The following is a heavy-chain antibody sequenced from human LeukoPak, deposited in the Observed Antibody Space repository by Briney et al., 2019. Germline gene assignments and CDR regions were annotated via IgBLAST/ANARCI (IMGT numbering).Heavy chain of an antibody. J-gene: IGHJ4*01. Sequence: SETLSLTCTVSGGSISSSSYYWGWIRQPPGKGLEWIGSIYYSGSTYYNPSLKSRLTVSVDTSKNQFSLKLSSVTAADTAIYYCGLSKLGIAVAGPIDYWGQGTLVTVSS. CDR2: IYYSGST. D-gene: IGHD6-19*01. V-gene: IGHV4-39*07. CDR1: GGSISSSSYY. CDR3: GLSKLGIAVAGPIDY.